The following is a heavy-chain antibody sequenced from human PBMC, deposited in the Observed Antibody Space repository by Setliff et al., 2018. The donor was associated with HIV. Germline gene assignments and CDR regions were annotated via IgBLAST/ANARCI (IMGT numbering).Heavy chain of an antibody. CDR2: INAGNGNT. CDR3: ARDSAIVTTIIDNYYGMDV. Sequence: ASVKVSCKASGYTFTDYAIYWMRQAPGQRLEWLGWINAGNGNTEYSQNFQGRVTISRDTSASTAYMELSSLRSEDTAVYYCARDSAIVTTIIDNYYGMDVWGQGTTVTVSS. V-gene: IGHV1-3*01. J-gene: IGHJ6*02. CDR1: GYTFTDYA. D-gene: IGHD5-12*01.